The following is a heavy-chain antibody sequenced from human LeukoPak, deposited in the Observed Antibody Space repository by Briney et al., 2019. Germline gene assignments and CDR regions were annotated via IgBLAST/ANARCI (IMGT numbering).Heavy chain of an antibody. Sequence: GGSLRLSCAASGFTFSSYAMSWVRQAPGKGLEWVSAISGSGGSTYYADSVTGRLTISRDNSKNTLYLQMNSLRAEDTAVSYCANIVVVVAATPPPGYWGQGTLVTVSS. CDR1: GFTFSSYA. D-gene: IGHD2-15*01. CDR2: ISGSGGST. CDR3: ANIVVVVAATPPPGY. J-gene: IGHJ4*02. V-gene: IGHV3-23*01.